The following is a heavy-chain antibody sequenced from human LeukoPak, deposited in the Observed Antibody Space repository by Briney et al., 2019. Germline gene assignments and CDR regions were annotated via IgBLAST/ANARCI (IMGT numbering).Heavy chain of an antibody. J-gene: IGHJ4*02. V-gene: IGHV1-2*02. CDR3: TRAKRVIFDY. Sequence: ASVKVSCKASGYTFTGYYMHWGRQAPGQGLEWMGWINPNGGATLYAQKFQGRLTMTRGTSINTAYMELSSLRSDDTPVYYCTRAKRVIFDYWAQGTLVTVSS. D-gene: IGHD1-1*01. CDR2: INPNGGAT. CDR1: GYTFTGYY.